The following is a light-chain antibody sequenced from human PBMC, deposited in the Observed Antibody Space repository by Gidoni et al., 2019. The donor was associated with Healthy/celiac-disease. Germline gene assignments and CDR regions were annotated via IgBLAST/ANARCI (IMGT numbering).Light chain of an antibody. J-gene: IGKJ1*01. CDR2: DAS. CDR1: QRVSSY. Sequence: EIVLTQSPATLSLCPGERATLSFRASQRVSSYLAWYQQKPGQAPMLLIYDASNRAPGIPARFSCSGSGTDFTLTISSLVPDAFAVYFCQQRSVSWTFGQGTKVEIK. V-gene: IGKV3-11*01. CDR3: QQRSVSWT.